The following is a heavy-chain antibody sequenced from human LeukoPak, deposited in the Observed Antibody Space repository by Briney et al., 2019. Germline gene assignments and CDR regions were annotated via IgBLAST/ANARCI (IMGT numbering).Heavy chain of an antibody. V-gene: IGHV7-4-1*02. D-gene: IGHD3-10*01. CDR1: GYTFTNYV. J-gene: IGHJ5*02. CDR2: INTNTGNP. Sequence: ASVKVSCKASGYTFTNYVMNWVRQAPGQGLEWMGWINTNTGNPTYAQGFIGRFVFSLDTSVSTAYLQISSLKAEDTAMYYCARWGYGSGSYPNGGFDPWGQGTLVTVSS. CDR3: ARWGYGSGSYPNGGFDP.